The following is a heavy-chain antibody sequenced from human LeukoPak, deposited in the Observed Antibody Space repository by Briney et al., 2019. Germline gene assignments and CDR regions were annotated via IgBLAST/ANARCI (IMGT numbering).Heavy chain of an antibody. V-gene: IGHV4-34*01. J-gene: IGHJ4*02. CDR3: ARSQWLVALDY. D-gene: IGHD6-19*01. CDR2: INHSGST. Sequence: SETLSLTCAVYGESFSGYYWSWIRRPPGKGLEWIGEINHSGSTNYSPSLKSRVTISVDTAKNQFSLKLSSVTAADTAMYYCARSQWLVALDYWGQGTLVTVSS. CDR1: GESFSGYY.